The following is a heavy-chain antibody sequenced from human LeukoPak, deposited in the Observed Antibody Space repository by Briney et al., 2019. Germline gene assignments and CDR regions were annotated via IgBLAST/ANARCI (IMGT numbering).Heavy chain of an antibody. CDR3: ARVFYYDSSGYFAWDAFDI. J-gene: IGHJ3*02. V-gene: IGHV4-34*01. CDR1: GGSFSGYY. Sequence: SETLSLTCAVYGGSFSGYYWSWIRRPPGKGLEWIGEINHSGSTNYNPSLKSRVTISVDTSKNQFSLKLSSVTAADTAVYYCARVFYYDSSGYFAWDAFDIWGQGTMVTVSS. CDR2: INHSGST. D-gene: IGHD3-22*01.